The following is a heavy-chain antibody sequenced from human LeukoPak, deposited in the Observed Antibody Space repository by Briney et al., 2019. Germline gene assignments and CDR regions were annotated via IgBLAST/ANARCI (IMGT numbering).Heavy chain of an antibody. D-gene: IGHD3-22*01. CDR3: ASSFLKYYYDSSGLFDY. Sequence: PGGSLRLSCAASGFTFSSYEMNWVRQAPGKGLEWFSYISSSGSTIYYADSVKGRFTISRDNAKNSLYLQMNSLRAEDTAVYYCASSFLKYYYDSSGLFDYWGQGTLVTVSS. V-gene: IGHV3-48*03. CDR1: GFTFSSYE. CDR2: ISSSGSTI. J-gene: IGHJ4*02.